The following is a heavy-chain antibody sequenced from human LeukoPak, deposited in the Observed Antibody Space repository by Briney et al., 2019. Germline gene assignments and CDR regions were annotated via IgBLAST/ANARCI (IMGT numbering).Heavy chain of an antibody. CDR2: IDPNSGGT. J-gene: IGHJ2*01. CDR1: GYTFTGNH. V-gene: IGHV1-2*02. Sequence: ASVKVSCKASGYTFTGNHVHWVRQAPGQGLEWMGWIDPNSGGTKYAQKFQDRVTMTSDTSISTAYMELSGLRSDDTAVYFCAKEADIVSFDLWGRGTLVTVS. D-gene: IGHD2-15*01. CDR3: AKEADIVSFDL.